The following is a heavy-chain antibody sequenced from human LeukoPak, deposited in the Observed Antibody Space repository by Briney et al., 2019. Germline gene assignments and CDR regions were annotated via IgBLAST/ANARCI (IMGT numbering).Heavy chain of an antibody. CDR2: INPNSGGT. CDR1: GYTFTSLD. D-gene: IGHD3-10*01. J-gene: IGHJ5*02. V-gene: IGHV1-2*02. Sequence: ASVKVSCKASGYTFTSLDINWVRQATGQGLEWMGWINPNSGGTNYAQKFQGRVTMTRDTSISTAYMELSRLRSDDTAVYYCARDFGITSGSGSYYNRPWFDPWGQGTLVTVSS. CDR3: ARDFGITSGSGSYYNRPWFDP.